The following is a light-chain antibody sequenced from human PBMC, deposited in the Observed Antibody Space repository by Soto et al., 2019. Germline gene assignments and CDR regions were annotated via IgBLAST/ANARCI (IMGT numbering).Light chain of an antibody. V-gene: IGLV6-57*04. CDR3: QSYDSDFVV. CDR1: SGSIANNY. CDR2: ENN. Sequence: NFMLTQPHSVSESPGKTLSISCTRSSGSIANNYVQWYQQRPGSAPTTVIYENNQRLSGVPDRFSGSTDGSSNSASLTISGLQTEDEADYYGQSYDSDFVVFGGGTKVTVL. J-gene: IGLJ2*01.